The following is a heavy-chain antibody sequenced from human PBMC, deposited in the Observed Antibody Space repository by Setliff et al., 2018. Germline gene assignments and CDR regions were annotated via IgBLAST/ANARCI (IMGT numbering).Heavy chain of an antibody. V-gene: IGHV4-39*01. CDR3: VRHVLYGSGSYGLNY. D-gene: IGHD3-10*01. Sequence: SETLSLTCTVSGDSISSSDFYWGWIRQPPGKGLEWIGSLHYTGSTFYNPSLKSRATVIVHTSKKQFSLKLKSMTAADAGVYYCVRHVLYGSGSYGLNYWSQGTLVTVSS. CDR2: LHYTGST. CDR1: GDSISSSDFY. J-gene: IGHJ4*02.